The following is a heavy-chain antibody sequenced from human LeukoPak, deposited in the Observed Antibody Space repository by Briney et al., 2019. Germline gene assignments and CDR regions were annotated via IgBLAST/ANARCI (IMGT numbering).Heavy chain of an antibody. J-gene: IGHJ4*02. CDR2: ISWDGGST. Sequence: GGSLRLSCAASGFTFDDYTMHWVRQAPGKGLEWVSLISWDGGSTYYADSVKGRFTISRDNSKNTLYLQMNSLRAEDTAVYYCARGKRSDYYDSSGYYYGTWYFDYWGQGTLVTVSS. CDR1: GFTFDDYT. CDR3: ARGKRSDYYDSSGYYYGTWYFDY. D-gene: IGHD3-22*01. V-gene: IGHV3-43*01.